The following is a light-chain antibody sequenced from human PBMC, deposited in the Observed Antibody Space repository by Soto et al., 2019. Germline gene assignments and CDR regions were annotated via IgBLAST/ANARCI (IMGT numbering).Light chain of an antibody. CDR3: QQYGKSAMFT. J-gene: IGKJ2*01. CDR2: GAS. CDR1: QSVSSSY. Sequence: EIVLTQSPGTLSLSPGDRATLSCRASQSVSSSYLAWYQQKPGQAPSLLIYGASNSATGIPDRFSGGGSGTDFTLTISRLEPEDFAVYYCQQYGKSAMFTFGQGTKLEMK. V-gene: IGKV3-20*01.